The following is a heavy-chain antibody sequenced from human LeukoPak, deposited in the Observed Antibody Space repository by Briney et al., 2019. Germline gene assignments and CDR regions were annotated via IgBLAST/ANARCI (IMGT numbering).Heavy chain of an antibody. V-gene: IGHV1-2*04. CDR2: INPNSGGT. CDR1: GYTFTGYY. CDR3: ARDSYYYDSSGYPTGDDAFDI. D-gene: IGHD3-22*01. Sequence: ASVKVSCKASGYTFTGYYMHWVRQAPGQGPEWMGWINPNSGGTNYAQKFQGWVTMTRDTSISTAYMELSRLRSDDTAVYYCARDSYYYDSSGYPTGDDAFDIWGQGTMVTVSS. J-gene: IGHJ3*02.